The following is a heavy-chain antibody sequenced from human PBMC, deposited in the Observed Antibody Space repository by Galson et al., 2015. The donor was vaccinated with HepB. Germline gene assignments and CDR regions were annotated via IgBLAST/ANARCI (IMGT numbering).Heavy chain of an antibody. V-gene: IGHV3-13*01. CDR2: IGTAGDT. CDR3: ARGAGLFSYYYYMDV. Sequence: SLRLSCAASGFTFSSYDMHWVRQATGKGLEWVSAIGTAGDTYYPGSVKGRFTIPRENAKNSLYLQMNSLRAGDTAVYYCARGAGLFSYYYYMDVWGKGTTVTVSS. D-gene: IGHD3-3*01. CDR1: GFTFSSYD. J-gene: IGHJ6*03.